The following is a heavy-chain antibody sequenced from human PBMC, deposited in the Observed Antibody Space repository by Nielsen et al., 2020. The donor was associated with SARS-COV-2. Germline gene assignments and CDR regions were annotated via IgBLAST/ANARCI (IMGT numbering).Heavy chain of an antibody. CDR1: GYTLTELS. CDR3: ARGDIVARDGFDY. D-gene: IGHD5-12*01. V-gene: IGHV1-69*04. J-gene: IGHJ4*02. Sequence: SVKVSCKVSGYTLTELSMHWVRQAPGKGLEWMGRIIPILGIANYAQKFQGRVTITADKSTSTAYMELSSLRSEDTAVYYCARGDIVARDGFDYWGQGTLVTVSS. CDR2: IIPILGIA.